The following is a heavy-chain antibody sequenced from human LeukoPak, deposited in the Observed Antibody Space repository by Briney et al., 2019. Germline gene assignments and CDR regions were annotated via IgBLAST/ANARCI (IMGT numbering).Heavy chain of an antibody. Sequence: SETLSLTCAVYGGSFSGYYWSWIRQPPGKGLEWIGEINHSGSTNYNPSLKSRVTISVDTSKNQFSLKLSSVTAADTAVYYCASSEYCSGGSCYSRPDYWGQGTLVTVS. V-gene: IGHV4-34*01. D-gene: IGHD2-15*01. CDR3: ASSEYCSGGSCYSRPDY. CDR2: INHSGST. CDR1: GGSFSGYY. J-gene: IGHJ4*02.